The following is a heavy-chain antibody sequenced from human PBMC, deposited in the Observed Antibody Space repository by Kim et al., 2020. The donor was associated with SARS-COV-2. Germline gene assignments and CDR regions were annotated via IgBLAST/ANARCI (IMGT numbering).Heavy chain of an antibody. Sequence: YHPSLKGRVTIAVDTSKNQFSLKLSSVTAADTAVYYCARGLVGATRGYFGYWGQGTLVTVSS. CDR3: ARGLVGATRGYFGY. D-gene: IGHD1-26*01. J-gene: IGHJ4*02. V-gene: IGHV4-59*09.